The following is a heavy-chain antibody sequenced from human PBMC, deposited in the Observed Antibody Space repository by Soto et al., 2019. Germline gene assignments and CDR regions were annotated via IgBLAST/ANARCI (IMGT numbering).Heavy chain of an antibody. J-gene: IGHJ4*02. Sequence: SETLSLTCAVSGYSISSGYYWGWIRQPPGKGLEWIGSIFHSGSTYSNPSLKSRVTISVDTSKNQFSLKLASVTAADTAVYYCARDPGSGWLGHFDSWGQGTLVTVSS. CDR1: GYSISSGYY. CDR2: IFHSGST. V-gene: IGHV4-38-2*02. CDR3: ARDPGSGWLGHFDS. D-gene: IGHD6-19*01.